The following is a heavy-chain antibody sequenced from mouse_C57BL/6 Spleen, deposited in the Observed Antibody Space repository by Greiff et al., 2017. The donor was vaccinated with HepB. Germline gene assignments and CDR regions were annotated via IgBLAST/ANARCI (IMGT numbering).Heavy chain of an antibody. Sequence: VQLQHSGPELVKPGDSVKISCKASGYAFSSSWINWVKQRPGKGLEWIGRIYPGDGDTNYNGKFKGKATLTADKSSSTAYMQLSSLTSEDSAVYFCARRGIYDGYYTWFAYWGQGTLVTVSA. CDR2: IYPGDGDT. V-gene: IGHV1-82*01. J-gene: IGHJ3*01. D-gene: IGHD2-3*01. CDR1: GYAFSSSW. CDR3: ARRGIYDGYYTWFAY.